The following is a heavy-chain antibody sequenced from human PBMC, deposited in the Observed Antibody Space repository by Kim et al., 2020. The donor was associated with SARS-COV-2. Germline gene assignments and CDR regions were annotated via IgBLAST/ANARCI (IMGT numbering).Heavy chain of an antibody. CDR1: GFTFNTYG. Sequence: GGSLRLSCAASGFTFNTYGMHWVRQAPGKGLEWVAVIAYAGSHTYYVDSVKGRFTISRDNSKNTLYLQMNSLRVEDTAVYYCARSFSGSYFGYDYWGQGSLVSVCS. CDR3: ARSFSGSYFGYDY. J-gene: IGHJ4*02. CDR2: IAYAGSHT. D-gene: IGHD1-26*01. V-gene: IGHV3-30*03.